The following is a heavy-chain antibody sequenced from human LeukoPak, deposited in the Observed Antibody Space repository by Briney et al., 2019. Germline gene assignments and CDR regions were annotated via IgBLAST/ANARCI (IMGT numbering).Heavy chain of an antibody. D-gene: IGHD3-3*01. CDR1: GYTFTGYY. Sequence: ASVKVSCKASGYTFTGYYMHWVRQAPGQELEWMGRINPNSGGTNYAQKFQGRVTMTRDTSISTAYMELSRLRSDDTAVYYCARVGDFWSGSDYWGQGTLVTVSS. V-gene: IGHV1-2*06. CDR3: ARVGDFWSGSDY. CDR2: INPNSGGT. J-gene: IGHJ4*02.